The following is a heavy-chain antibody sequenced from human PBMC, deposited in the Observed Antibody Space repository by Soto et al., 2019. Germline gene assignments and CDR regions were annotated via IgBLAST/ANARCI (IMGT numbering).Heavy chain of an antibody. CDR2: ISAYDGNT. D-gene: IGHD3-22*01. J-gene: IGHJ6*02. V-gene: IGHV1-18*01. Sequence: QVQLVQSGAEVKKPGASVKVSCKASGYTFTSYGINWVRQAPGQGLEWLGWISAYDGNTNYAQILQGRVSMTTDTAPNTSYMEERSLRSDDTAVYYCARGGYYDSSGSRNYYYYGMNVWGQGTTVTVSS. CDR1: GYTFTSYG. CDR3: ARGGYYDSSGSRNYYYYGMNV.